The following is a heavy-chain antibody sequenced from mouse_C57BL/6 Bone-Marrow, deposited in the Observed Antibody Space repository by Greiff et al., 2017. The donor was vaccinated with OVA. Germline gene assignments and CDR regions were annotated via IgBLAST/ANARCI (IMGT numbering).Heavy chain of an antibody. V-gene: IGHV5-15*01. J-gene: IGHJ4*01. Sequence: EVKLVESGGGLVQPGGSLKLSCAASGFTFSDYGMAWVRQAPRKGPAWVAFISNLAYSIYYADTVTGRFTISRENAKNTLYLEMSSLRSEDTAMYYCARMVTTCAMDYWGQGTSVTVSS. CDR3: ARMVTTCAMDY. CDR1: GFTFSDYG. CDR2: ISNLAYSI. D-gene: IGHD2-2*01.